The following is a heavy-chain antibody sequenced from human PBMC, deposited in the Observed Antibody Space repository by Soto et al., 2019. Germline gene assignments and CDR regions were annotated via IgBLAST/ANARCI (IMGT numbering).Heavy chain of an antibody. Sequence: QVHLVQSGAEVKKPGASVKVSCTASGYTFTNFGISWVRQAPGQGLEWMGWISAYNGNTNYAQKSQXXXTXXADTATSTAYMELMSLGSDDTGVYYCARGGTPIDCWGQGILVTVSS. J-gene: IGHJ4*02. CDR3: ARGGTPIDC. CDR1: GYTFTNFG. CDR2: ISAYNGNT. V-gene: IGHV1-18*01. D-gene: IGHD3-16*01.